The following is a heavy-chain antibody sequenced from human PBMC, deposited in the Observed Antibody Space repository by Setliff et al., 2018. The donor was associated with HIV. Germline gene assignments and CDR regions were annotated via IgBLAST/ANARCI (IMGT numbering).Heavy chain of an antibody. D-gene: IGHD6-19*01. J-gene: IGHJ6*03. CDR1: GYTFTGHY. CDR2: INPSSGGT. Sequence: ASVKVSCKASGYTFTGHYMHWVRQAPGQGLEWMGWINPSSGGTNYAQKLQGRVTMTTDTSTSTAYMELRSLRSDDTAVYYCARGAWYSSGWYSSRYMDVWGKGTTVTVSS. CDR3: ARGAWYSSGWYSSRYMDV. V-gene: IGHV1-2*02.